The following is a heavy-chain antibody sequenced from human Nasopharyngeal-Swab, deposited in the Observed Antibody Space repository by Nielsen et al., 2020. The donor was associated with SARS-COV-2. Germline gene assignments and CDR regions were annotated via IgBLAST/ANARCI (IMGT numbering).Heavy chain of an antibody. V-gene: IGHV1-2*04. CDR2: INPNSGGT. D-gene: IGHD2-2*01. J-gene: IGHJ6*02. CDR3: ASHGGSTSELWYGMDV. CDR1: GYTFTGYY. Sequence: ASVKVSCKASGYTFTGYYMHWVRQAPGQGLEWMGWINPNSGGTNYAQKFQDWVTMTRDTSISTAYMELSRLRSDDTAVYYCASHGGSTSELWYGMDVWGQGTTVTVSS.